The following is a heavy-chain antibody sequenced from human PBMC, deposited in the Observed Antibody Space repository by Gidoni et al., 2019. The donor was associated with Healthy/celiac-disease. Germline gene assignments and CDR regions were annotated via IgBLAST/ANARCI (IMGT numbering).Heavy chain of an antibody. Sequence: QLQLQESGPGLVKPSETLSLTCTVSGGSISSSSFYCGWIRQSPGKGLEWIGSIYYSGSAYYNPSLKSRVTISVDTSKNQFSLKLSSVTAADTAVYYCARLRGFGSGVGYWGQGTLVTVSS. CDR2: IYYSGSA. V-gene: IGHV4-39*01. CDR3: ARLRGFGSGVGY. CDR1: GGSISSSSFY. D-gene: IGHD3-10*01. J-gene: IGHJ4*02.